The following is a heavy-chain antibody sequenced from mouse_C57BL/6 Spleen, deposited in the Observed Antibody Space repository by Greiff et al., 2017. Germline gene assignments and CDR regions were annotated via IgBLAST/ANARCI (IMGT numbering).Heavy chain of an antibody. Sequence: VQLQQSGGDLVKPGGSLKLSCAASGFTFSSYGMSWVRQTPDKRLEWVASISSGGSYTYSPDSVKGRFTISRDNAKNTLYLQMSSLKAEDTAMYYSTRNYYGYDEWFAYWGQGTLVTVSA. CDR2: ISSGGSYT. CDR3: TRNYYGYDEWFAY. CDR1: GFTFSSYG. J-gene: IGHJ3*01. V-gene: IGHV5-6*01. D-gene: IGHD2-2*01.